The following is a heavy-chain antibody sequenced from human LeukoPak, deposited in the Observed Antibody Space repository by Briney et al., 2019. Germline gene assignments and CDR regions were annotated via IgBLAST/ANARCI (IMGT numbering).Heavy chain of an antibody. V-gene: IGHV3-7*01. Sequence: PGGSLRLSCVGDGFTFSAYWMTWVRQAPGKGLEWVANIRDDGSDSYYVGSVKGRFTISRDNAKNSLYLHMNSLRAEDTAVYYCARDDRNSYCDYWGQGTLVTVSS. CDR3: ARDDRNSYCDY. CDR2: IRDDGSDS. CDR1: GFTFSAYW. J-gene: IGHJ4*02. D-gene: IGHD2-21*01.